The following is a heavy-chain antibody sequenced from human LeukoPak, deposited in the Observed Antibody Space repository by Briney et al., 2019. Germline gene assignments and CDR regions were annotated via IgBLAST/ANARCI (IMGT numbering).Heavy chain of an antibody. CDR1: GYTFTGYY. Sequence: ASEKVSCKASGYTFTGYYIHWVRQAPGQGLEWVGWINPYSGDTNYAQKFQGRVTTTRDTSISTAYMDLSRLTSDDTAVYYCAKSRIFEVGLTGLDSWGQGALVTVSS. CDR2: INPYSGDT. V-gene: IGHV1-2*02. CDR3: AKSRIFEVGLTGLDS. D-gene: IGHD3-3*02. J-gene: IGHJ4*02.